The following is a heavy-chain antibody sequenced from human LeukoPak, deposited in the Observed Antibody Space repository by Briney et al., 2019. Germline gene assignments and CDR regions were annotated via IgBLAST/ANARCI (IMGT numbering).Heavy chain of an antibody. D-gene: IGHD6-19*01. CDR2: VSGIGSVT. J-gene: IGHJ4*02. CDR1: GFTFSTYA. Sequence: GGSLRLSCAASGFTFSTYAMSWVRQAPGKGLEWVSAVSGIGSVTYYADSVKGRFTISRDNSKNTLYLQMNSLRAEDTALYYCAKDLYNSGWGAFGYWGQGSLVTVSS. V-gene: IGHV3-23*01. CDR3: AKDLYNSGWGAFGY.